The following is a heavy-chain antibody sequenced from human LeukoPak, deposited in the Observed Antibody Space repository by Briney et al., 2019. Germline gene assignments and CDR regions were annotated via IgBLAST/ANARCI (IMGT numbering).Heavy chain of an antibody. J-gene: IGHJ4*02. V-gene: IGHV1-69*04. CDR2: IIPVLGRV. CDR3: ATDPTGGDTYDGFDY. CDR1: GYTFTSYY. D-gene: IGHD5-18*01. Sequence: SVKVSCKASGYTFTSYYIHWVRQAPGQGLEWMGRIIPVLGRVDYAQKFQDRLTITADKSTGTAYMDLSSLRSEDTAVYYCATDPTGGDTYDGFDYWGQGTLVTVSS.